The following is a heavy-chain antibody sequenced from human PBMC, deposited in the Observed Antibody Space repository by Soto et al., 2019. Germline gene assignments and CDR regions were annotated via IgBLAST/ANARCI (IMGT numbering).Heavy chain of an antibody. V-gene: IGHV4-61*01. Sequence: SETLSLTCTVSGGSVSSGSYYWRWIRQPPGKGLEWIGYIYYSGSTNYNPSLKSRVTISVDTSKNQFSLKLSSVTAADTAVYYCARDRGDRYYYDSSGYYGMDVWGQGTTVTVSS. CDR2: IYYSGST. D-gene: IGHD3-22*01. CDR3: ARDRGDRYYYDSSGYYGMDV. CDR1: GGSVSSGSYY. J-gene: IGHJ6*02.